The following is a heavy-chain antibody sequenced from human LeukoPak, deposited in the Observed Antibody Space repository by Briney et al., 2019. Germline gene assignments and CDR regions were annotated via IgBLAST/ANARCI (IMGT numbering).Heavy chain of an antibody. CDR3: ARSYAHDY. D-gene: IGHD2-2*01. J-gene: IGHJ4*02. CDR1: GGSFSGDY. Sequence: PSETLSLTCAVCGGSFSGDYWSWIRQPPGKGLEWIGEINHSGSTNYNPSLKSRVTISVDTSKNQFSLKLSSVTAADTAVYYCARSYAHDYWGQGTLVTVSS. CDR2: INHSGST. V-gene: IGHV4-34*01.